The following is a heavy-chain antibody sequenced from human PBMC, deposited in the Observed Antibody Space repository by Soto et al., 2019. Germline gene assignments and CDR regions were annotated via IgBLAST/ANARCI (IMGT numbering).Heavy chain of an antibody. CDR3: ANLGRFGELDY. CDR2: ISWNSGSI. J-gene: IGHJ4*02. CDR1: GFTFDDYA. Sequence: GGSLRLSCAASGFTFDDYAMHWVRQAPGKGLEWVSGISWNSGSIGYADSVKGRFTISRDNAKNSLYLQMNSLRAEDTALYYCANLGRFGELDYWGQGTLVTVSS. D-gene: IGHD3-10*01. V-gene: IGHV3-9*01.